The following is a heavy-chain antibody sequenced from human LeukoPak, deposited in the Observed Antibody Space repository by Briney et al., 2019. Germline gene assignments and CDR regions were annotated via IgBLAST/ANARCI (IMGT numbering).Heavy chain of an antibody. CDR1: GFTFSNYA. V-gene: IGHV3-23*01. D-gene: IGHD6-19*01. CDR2: ISGSGSST. CDR3: AKDLGSSGTASYCDS. Sequence: GGSLRLSCAASGFTFSNYAMSWVRQAPGQGLDWVSYISGSGSSTYYADSVKGRFTVSRDNSKTTLYLQMNSLRAEDAAVYYCAKDLGSSGTASYCDSWGQGTLVTVS. J-gene: IGHJ4*02.